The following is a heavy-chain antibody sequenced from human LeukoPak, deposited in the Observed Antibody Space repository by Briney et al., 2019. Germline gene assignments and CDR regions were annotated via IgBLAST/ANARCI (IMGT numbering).Heavy chain of an antibody. J-gene: IGHJ4*02. D-gene: IGHD1-26*01. Sequence: SETLSLTCAVYGGSFSGYYWSWIRQPPGKGLEWIGEINHSGSTNYNPSLKSRVTISVDTSKNQFSLKLSSVTAADTAVYYCARGGMVVPAKFDYWGQGTLVTVSS. CDR3: ARGGMVVPAKFDY. V-gene: IGHV4-34*01. CDR1: GGSFSGYY. CDR2: INHSGST.